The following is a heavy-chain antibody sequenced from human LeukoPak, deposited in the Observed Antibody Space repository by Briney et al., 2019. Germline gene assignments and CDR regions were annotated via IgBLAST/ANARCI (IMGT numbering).Heavy chain of an antibody. Sequence: SGGSLRLSCAASGFNFSSYGMHWVRQAPGKGLECVAFIRYDGSNKYYADSVKGRFTISRDNSKNTLYLQMNSLRAEDTAVYYCAKVGYYDSSGYYSHYYYYYMDVWGKGTTVTISS. V-gene: IGHV3-30*02. D-gene: IGHD3-22*01. CDR2: IRYDGSNK. CDR1: GFNFSSYG. J-gene: IGHJ6*03. CDR3: AKVGYYDSSGYYSHYYYYYMDV.